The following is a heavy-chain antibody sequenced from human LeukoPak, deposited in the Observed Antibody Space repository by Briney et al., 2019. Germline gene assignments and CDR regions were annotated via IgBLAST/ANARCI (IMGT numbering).Heavy chain of an antibody. D-gene: IGHD3-10*01. CDR3: AFPTRRGFGELFYAFDI. V-gene: IGHV1-24*01. CDR2: FDPEDGET. J-gene: IGHJ3*02. Sequence: ASVKVSCKVSGYTLTEFSMHWVRQAPGKGLEWMGGFDPEDGETIYAQKFQGRVTMTEDPSTDTAYMELSSMRSEDTTVYYCAFPTRRGFGELFYAFDIWGQGTMVTVSS. CDR1: GYTLTEFS.